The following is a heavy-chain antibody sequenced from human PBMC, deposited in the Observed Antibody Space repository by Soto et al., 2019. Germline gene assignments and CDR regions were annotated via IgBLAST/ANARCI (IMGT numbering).Heavy chain of an antibody. CDR1: GFTFSSYA. CDR2: ISSSSSYI. J-gene: IGHJ4*02. V-gene: IGHV3-21*01. Sequence: GGSLRLSCAASGFTFSSYAMNWVRQAPGKGLEWVSSISSSSSYIHYADSVKGRFTISRDNAKNSLYLQMNSLRAEDTAVYYCARDSSGWSFDYWGQGTLVTVSS. CDR3: ARDSSGWSFDY. D-gene: IGHD6-19*01.